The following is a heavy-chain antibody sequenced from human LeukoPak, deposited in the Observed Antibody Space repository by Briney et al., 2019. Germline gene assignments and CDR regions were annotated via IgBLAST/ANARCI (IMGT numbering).Heavy chain of an antibody. CDR2: MNPNSGNT. Sequence: ASVKVSCKASGYTFTSYDINWVRQATGQGLERMGWMNPNSGNTGYAQKFQGRVTMTRNTSISTAYMELSSLRSEDTAVYYCASEGYDYVWGSYRYGNYWGQGTLVTVSS. D-gene: IGHD3-16*02. CDR3: ASEGYDYVWGSYRYGNY. J-gene: IGHJ4*02. CDR1: GYTFTSYD. V-gene: IGHV1-8*01.